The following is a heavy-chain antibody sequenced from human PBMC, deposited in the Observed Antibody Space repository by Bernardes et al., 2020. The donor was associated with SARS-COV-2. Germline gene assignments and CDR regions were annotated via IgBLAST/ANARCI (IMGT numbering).Heavy chain of an antibody. D-gene: IGHD3-16*01. CDR3: AKDASSRPWDV. CDR2: IQVGGGGT. J-gene: IGHJ6*02. CDR1: GFPFSSFA. Sequence: GVLRLSCAASGFPFSSFAMNWFRLVPGKGPEWVSPIQVGGGGTFNEDSVRGRFTISRDNSKDTLYLQMNSLRVEDTAVYFCAKDASSRPWDVWGQGTTVTVSS. V-gene: IGHV3-23*01.